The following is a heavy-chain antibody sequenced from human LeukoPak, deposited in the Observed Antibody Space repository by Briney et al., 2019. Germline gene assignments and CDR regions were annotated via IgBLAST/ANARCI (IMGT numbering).Heavy chain of an antibody. D-gene: IGHD3-10*01. CDR3: ARDIYYYGSGSYYRRAYYYGMDV. V-gene: IGHV4-30-4*01. CDR2: IYYSGST. Sequence: KPSETLSLTCTVSGGSISSGDYYRSWIRQPPGKGLEWIGYIYYSGSTYYNPSLKSRVTISVDTSKNQFSLKLSSVTAADTAVYYCARDIYYYGSGSYYRRAYYYGMDVWGQGTTVTVSS. J-gene: IGHJ6*02. CDR1: GGSISSGDYY.